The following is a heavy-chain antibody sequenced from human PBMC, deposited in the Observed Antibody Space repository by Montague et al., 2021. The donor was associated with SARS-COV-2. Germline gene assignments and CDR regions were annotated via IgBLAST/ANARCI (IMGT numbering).Heavy chain of an antibody. D-gene: IGHD1-7*01. CDR1: GGSISTYY. Sequence: SETLSLTCSVSGGSISTYYWSWIRQPPGKGLEWIGWMSDSGTAKYNPSLESRVTIIIDKSKNQFSLKLTSVTPADTAQYYCARNPDRDLQPGTANYGLGVWGQGTTVIVSS. CDR3: ARNPDRDLQPGTANYGLGV. J-gene: IGHJ6*02. CDR2: MSDSGTA. V-gene: IGHV4-59*01.